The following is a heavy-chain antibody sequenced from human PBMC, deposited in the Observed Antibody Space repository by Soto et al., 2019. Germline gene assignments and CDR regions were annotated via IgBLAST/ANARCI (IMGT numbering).Heavy chain of an antibody. Sequence: GGSLRLSCAASGFTFSSYGMHWVRQAPGKGLEWVALIWYDGSNKYYADSVKGRFTISRDNSKNTLYLQMNSLRAEDTAVYYCARNFYSSSWRIFDYWGQGTLLTVSS. V-gene: IGHV3-33*01. J-gene: IGHJ4*02. CDR2: IWYDGSNK. CDR3: ARNFYSSSWRIFDY. D-gene: IGHD6-13*01. CDR1: GFTFSSYG.